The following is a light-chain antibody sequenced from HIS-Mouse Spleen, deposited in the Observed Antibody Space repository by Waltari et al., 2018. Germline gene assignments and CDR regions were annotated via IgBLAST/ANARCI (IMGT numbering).Light chain of an antibody. J-gene: IGLJ2*01. CDR3: SSYAGSNNFDVV. CDR2: EVS. V-gene: IGLV2-8*01. Sequence: QSALTQPPSASGSPGQSVTISCTGTSSDVGGYNYVSCHQQHPGKAPKLMIYEVSKRPSGVPDRFSGSKSGNTASLTVSGLQAEDEADYYCSSYAGSNNFDVVFGGGTKLTVL. CDR1: SSDVGGYNY.